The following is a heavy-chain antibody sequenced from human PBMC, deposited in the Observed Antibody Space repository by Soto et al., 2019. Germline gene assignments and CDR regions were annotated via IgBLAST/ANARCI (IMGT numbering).Heavy chain of an antibody. CDR1: GYTFDRYA. J-gene: IGHJ5*02. CDR2: ITGDTHEA. Sequence: QVQLVQSGAEVKKPGASVTVSCKASGYTFDRYAMSWLRQAPGQGLEWMGWITGDTHEATYAQKFQGRVSLTRDRSTTTAYMELRSLRYDDTVVYYCARDRHTDHWGQGTLVTVSS. CDR3: ARDRHTDH. V-gene: IGHV1-18*01.